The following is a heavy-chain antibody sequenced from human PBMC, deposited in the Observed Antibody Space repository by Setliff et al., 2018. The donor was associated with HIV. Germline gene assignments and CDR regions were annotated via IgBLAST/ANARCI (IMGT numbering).Heavy chain of an antibody. D-gene: IGHD2-15*01. CDR1: GGSFSDYS. CDR2: IYHGGRA. J-gene: IGHJ4*02. V-gene: IGHV4-34*01. Sequence: SETLSLTCAVYGGSFSDYSWTWIRRSPGKGLEWIGEIYHGGRADYNPSLTSRVTMSVDSSKKQFSLNVTSVTAADTAVYFCARHGGRSFDSWGQGTLVTVSS. CDR3: ARHGGRSFDS.